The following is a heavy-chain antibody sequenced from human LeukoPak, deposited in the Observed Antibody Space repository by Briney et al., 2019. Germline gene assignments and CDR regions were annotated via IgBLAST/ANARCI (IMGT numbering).Heavy chain of an antibody. J-gene: IGHJ4*02. CDR2: TYYRSKWYN. Sequence: SQTLSLTCALSGDSVSSNIAAWNWLRQSPSRGLEWLGRTYYRSKWYNDYAVSVKSRITINPDTSKNQISLQLDSVTPEDTAVYYCARAARDGMSRYFDYWGQGTLVTVSS. V-gene: IGHV6-1*01. CDR1: GDSVSSNIAA. CDR3: ARAARDGMSRYFDY. D-gene: IGHD5-24*01.